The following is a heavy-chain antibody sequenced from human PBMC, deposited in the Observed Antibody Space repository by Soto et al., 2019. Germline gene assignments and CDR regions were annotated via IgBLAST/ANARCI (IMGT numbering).Heavy chain of an antibody. CDR2: IKTRPEGGTT. J-gene: IGHJ6*02. D-gene: IGHD1-26*01. V-gene: IGHV3-15*07. Sequence: GGSLRLSCAASGFTFTNAWMNWVLQAPGKGLEWVGLIKTRPEGGTTHYAVSVNGRFTISRDDSKNTLFLQMSSLKTEDTAVYYCTTLGSHYFFHNFDVWGQGTTVTVSS. CDR3: TTLGSHYFFHNFDV. CDR1: GFTFTNAW.